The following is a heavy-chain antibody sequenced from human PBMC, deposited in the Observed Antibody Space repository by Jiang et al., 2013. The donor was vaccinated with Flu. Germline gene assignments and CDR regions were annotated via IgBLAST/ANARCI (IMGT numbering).Heavy chain of an antibody. V-gene: IGHV3-49*04. D-gene: IGHD5-12*01. J-gene: IGHJ4*02. Sequence: VQLLESGGGLVQPGRSLRLSCTVSGFNFRDYAMNWVRQAPGKGLEWVGFIRSKIYGGATEYGASVKGGFTISRDDSKSTAFLQMNSLKTEDTAVYYCTRAMEGGYGPSEYWGRGNPGHRLL. CDR1: GFNFRDYA. CDR3: TRAMEGGYGPSEY. CDR2: IRSKIYGGAT.